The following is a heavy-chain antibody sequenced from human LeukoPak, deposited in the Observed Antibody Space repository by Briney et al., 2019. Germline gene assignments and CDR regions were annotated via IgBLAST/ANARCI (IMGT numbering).Heavy chain of an antibody. V-gene: IGHV4-38-2*02. Sequence: SETLSLTCTVSGYSISSGYYWGWIRQPPGKGLEWIGSIYHSGSTYYNPSLKSRVTILVDTSKNQFSLKLNSVTAPDTAVYYCASRSYWYFDLWGRGTLVTVPS. CDR2: IYHSGST. CDR3: ASRSYWYFDL. J-gene: IGHJ2*01. CDR1: GYSISSGYY.